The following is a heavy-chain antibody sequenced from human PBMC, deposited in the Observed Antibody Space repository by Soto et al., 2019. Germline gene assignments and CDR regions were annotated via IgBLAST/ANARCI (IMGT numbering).Heavy chain of an antibody. CDR1: GFTFSSYG. Sequence: LRLSFAASGFTFSSYGMHWVRQAPGKGLEWVAVIWYDGSNKEYADSVKGRFTISRDNSKNTLYLQMNSLRAEDTAVYYCGLYCSSTSCPEGFYWGQGTLVTVSS. D-gene: IGHD2-2*01. V-gene: IGHV3-33*01. CDR3: GLYCSSTSCPEGFY. J-gene: IGHJ4*02. CDR2: IWYDGSNK.